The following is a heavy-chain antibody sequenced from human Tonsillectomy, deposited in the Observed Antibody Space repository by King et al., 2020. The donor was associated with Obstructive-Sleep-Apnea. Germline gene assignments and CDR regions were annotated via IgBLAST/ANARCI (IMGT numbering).Heavy chain of an antibody. J-gene: IGHJ3*02. Sequence: QLQESGPGLVKPSQTLSLTCAVSGGSISSGGYSWSWIRQPPAKGLEWIGYIHDSGGTDYNPSLKSRVTISVDTSKNQFSLKLSSETAADTAVYYCARGGGWFFDIWGQGTMVTVSS. CDR1: GGSISSGGYS. V-gene: IGHV4-30-4*07. D-gene: IGHD6-19*01. CDR3: ARGGGWFFDI. CDR2: IHDSGGT.